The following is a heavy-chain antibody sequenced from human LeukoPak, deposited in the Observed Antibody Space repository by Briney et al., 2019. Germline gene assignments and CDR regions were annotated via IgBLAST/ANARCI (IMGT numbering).Heavy chain of an antibody. CDR2: ISVGAHLI. CDR3: ARDTWEEWLRPTSFDY. Sequence: GGSLRLSCAASGFTFSPYHMNWVRQAPGKGLEWISYISVGAHLIYYADSVRGRFTISRDDAKNSLYLQMNSLRAEDTAIYYCARDTWEEWLRPTSFDYWGRGILVTVSS. J-gene: IGHJ4*02. D-gene: IGHD5-12*01. CDR1: GFTFSPYH. V-gene: IGHV3-48*03.